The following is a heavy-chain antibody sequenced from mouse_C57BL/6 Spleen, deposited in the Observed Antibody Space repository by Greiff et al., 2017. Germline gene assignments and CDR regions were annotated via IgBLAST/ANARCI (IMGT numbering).Heavy chain of an antibody. CDR2: IWGGGST. V-gene: IGHV2-9*01. D-gene: IGHD3-2*02. CDR3: AKRGTAQATDYAMDY. Sequence: VQLQQSGPGLVAPSQSLSITCTVSGFSLTSYGVDWVRQPPGKGLEWLGVIWGGGSTNYNSVLMSRLSISKDNSKSQVFLKMNSLQTDDTAMYYCAKRGTAQATDYAMDYWGQGTSVTVSS. J-gene: IGHJ4*01. CDR1: GFSLTSYG.